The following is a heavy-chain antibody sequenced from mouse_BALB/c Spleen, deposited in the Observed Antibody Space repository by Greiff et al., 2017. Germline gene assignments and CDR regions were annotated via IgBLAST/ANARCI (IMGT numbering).Heavy chain of an antibody. D-gene: IGHD2-1*01. J-gene: IGHJ2*01. V-gene: IGHV1-9*01. CDR1: GYTFSSYW. Sequence: QVQLQQSGAELMKPGASVKISCKATGYTFSSYWIEWVKQRPGHGLEWIGEILPGSGSTNYNEKFKCKATFTADTSSNTAYMQLSSLTSEDSAVYYCARGGYGNYFFYYFDYWGQGTTLTVSS. CDR2: ILPGSGST. CDR3: ARGGYGNYFFYYFDY.